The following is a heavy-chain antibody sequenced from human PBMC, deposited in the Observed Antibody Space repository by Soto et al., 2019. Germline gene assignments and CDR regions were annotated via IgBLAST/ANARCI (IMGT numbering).Heavy chain of an antibody. Sequence: GASVKVSCKASGYTFTSYGISWVRQAPGQGIEWMRWISAYNSNTNYAQKLQGRVTMTTDTSTSTAYIELRSLRSDDTAVYFCAREVWTYYDILPQANAFDIWGQGTMVTVSS. CDR1: GYTFTSYG. V-gene: IGHV1-18*01. J-gene: IGHJ3*02. CDR2: ISAYNSNT. D-gene: IGHD3-9*01. CDR3: AREVWTYYDILPQANAFDI.